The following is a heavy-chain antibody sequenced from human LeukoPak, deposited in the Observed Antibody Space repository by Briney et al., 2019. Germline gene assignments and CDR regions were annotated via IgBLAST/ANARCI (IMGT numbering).Heavy chain of an antibody. Sequence: TSGTLSLTCVVSGGPITNDNWWNWVRQPPGKGLEWIGEIHHTGRTNYNPSLRSRVIISVDKSKNEFSLKVTSVTAADTAVYYCARDGGYSYGVHYGMDVWGQGTTVTVSS. V-gene: IGHV4-4*02. J-gene: IGHJ6*02. CDR2: IHHTGRT. CDR3: ARDGGYSYGVHYGMDV. D-gene: IGHD5-18*01. CDR1: GGPITNDNW.